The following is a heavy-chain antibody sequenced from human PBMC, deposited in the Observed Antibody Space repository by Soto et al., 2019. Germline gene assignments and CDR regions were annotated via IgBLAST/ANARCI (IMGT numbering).Heavy chain of an antibody. CDR2: FDPEDGET. J-gene: IGHJ4*02. Sequence: ASVKVSCKVSGYTLTELSMHWVRQAPGKGLEWMGGFDPEDGETICAQKFQGRVTMTEDTSTDTAYMELSSLRSEDTAVYYCALDPDYTPEYYFDYWGQGTLLTVSS. V-gene: IGHV1-24*01. CDR3: ALDPDYTPEYYFDY. D-gene: IGHD4-4*01. CDR1: GYTLTELS.